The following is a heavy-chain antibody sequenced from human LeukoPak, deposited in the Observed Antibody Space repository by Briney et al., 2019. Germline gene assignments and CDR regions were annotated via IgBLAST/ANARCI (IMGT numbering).Heavy chain of an antibody. D-gene: IGHD6-13*01. CDR1: GFSFGDYS. CDR3: ARGDRGTAAGNNWFNP. V-gene: IGHV3-30*04. Sequence: GGSLRLSCTASGFSFGDYSMNWVRQAPGKGLEWVAVISYDGKEKYHADSVKGRFTISRDNSKNTLYLQMNSLRVEDTAVYYCARGDRGTAAGNNWFNPWGQGTLVTVSS. CDR2: ISYDGKEK. J-gene: IGHJ5*02.